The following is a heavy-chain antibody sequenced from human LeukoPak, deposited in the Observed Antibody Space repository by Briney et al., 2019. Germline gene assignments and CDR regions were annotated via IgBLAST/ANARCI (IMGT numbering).Heavy chain of an antibody. J-gene: IGHJ6*02. CDR3: ARGVVVPAAMRGYYYYYGMDV. CDR2: ISSSGSNI. V-gene: IGHV3-48*03. Sequence: PGGSLRLSCAASGFTFSSYEMNWVRQAPGKGLEWVSYISSSGSNIYYADSVKGRFTISRDNAKNSLYLQINSLRAEDTAVYYCARGVVVPAAMRGYYYYYGMDVWGQGTTVTVSS. D-gene: IGHD2-2*01. CDR1: GFTFSSYE.